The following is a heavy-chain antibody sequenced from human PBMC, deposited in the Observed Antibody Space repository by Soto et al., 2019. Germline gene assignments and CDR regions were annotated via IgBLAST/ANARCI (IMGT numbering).Heavy chain of an antibody. V-gene: IGHV5-51*01. CDR3: ARADYYGSGSYPADDAFDI. J-gene: IGHJ3*02. D-gene: IGHD3-10*01. CDR2: IYPGDSDT. Sequence: GESLKISCKGSGYSFTSYWIGWVRQMPGKGLEWMGIIYPGDSDTRYSPSFQGQVTISADKSISTAYLQWSSLKASDTAMYYCARADYYGSGSYPADDAFDIWGQGTMVTVSS. CDR1: GYSFTSYW.